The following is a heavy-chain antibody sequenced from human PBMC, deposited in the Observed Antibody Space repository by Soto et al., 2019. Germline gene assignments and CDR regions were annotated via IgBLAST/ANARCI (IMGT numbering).Heavy chain of an antibody. D-gene: IGHD3-22*01. V-gene: IGHV1-46*03. J-gene: IGHJ3*02. Sequence: QVQLVQSGAEVKKPGASVKVSCKASGYTFTSYYMHWVRQAPGQGLEWMGIINPSGGSTSYAEKFQGRVTMTRDTSTSTVYMELSSLRSEDTAVYYCVTPSPYYYDSSGRADAFDIWGQGTMVTVSS. CDR2: INPSGGST. CDR3: VTPSPYYYDSSGRADAFDI. CDR1: GYTFTSYY.